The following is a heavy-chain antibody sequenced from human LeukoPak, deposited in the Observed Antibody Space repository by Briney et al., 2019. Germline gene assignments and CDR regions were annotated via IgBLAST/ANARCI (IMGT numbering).Heavy chain of an antibody. CDR3: AGGLARNFDY. CDR1: GFTVSSNY. J-gene: IGHJ4*02. Sequence: GGSLRLSCAASGFTVSSNYMSWVRQAPGKGLEWVSIIYSGGSTYYADSVEGRFTISRDNSKNTLYLQMNSLRAEDTAVYYCAGGLARNFDYWGQGTLATVSS. CDR2: IYSGGST. V-gene: IGHV3-66*01. D-gene: IGHD3-16*01.